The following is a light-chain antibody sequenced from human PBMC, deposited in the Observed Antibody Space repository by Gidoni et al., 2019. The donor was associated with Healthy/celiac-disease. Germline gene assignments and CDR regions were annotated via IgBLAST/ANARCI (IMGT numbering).Light chain of an antibody. CDR3: QQSYSTPLT. CDR1: QSISSY. CDR2: AAS. Sequence: DIQMTQSPSSLSASVGDRVTITCRASQSISSYLNWYQQKPGKAPKLLIYAASSLQSGVPSRFSGSGSGTDFTLTISSLQHEDFATYYCQQSYSTPLTFXGXTKVEIK. V-gene: IGKV1-39*01. J-gene: IGKJ4*01.